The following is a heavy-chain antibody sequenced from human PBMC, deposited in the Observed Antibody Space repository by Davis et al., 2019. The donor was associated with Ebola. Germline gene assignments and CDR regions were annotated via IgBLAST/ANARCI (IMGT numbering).Heavy chain of an antibody. J-gene: IGHJ5*02. CDR2: ISSSANVI. CDR1: GFIFSDYY. CDR3: ARKKMIALNWFDP. D-gene: IGHD3-22*01. Sequence: GGSLRLSCAASGFIFSDYYMHWIRQAPGKGLEWVSYISSSANVIYCADSVKGRFTISRDNAKNSLYLQMNSLRAEDTAVYFCARKKMIALNWFDPWGQGTLVTVSS. V-gene: IGHV3-11*04.